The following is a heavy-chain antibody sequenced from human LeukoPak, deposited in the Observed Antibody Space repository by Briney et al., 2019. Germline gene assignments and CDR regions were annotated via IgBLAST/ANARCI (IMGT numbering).Heavy chain of an antibody. CDR1: GGSISSSSYY. V-gene: IGHV4-39*01. CDR3: ARSNTYYYGSGSYYNAGLFDY. D-gene: IGHD3-10*01. CDR2: IYYSGST. J-gene: IGHJ4*02. Sequence: SETLSLTCTVSGGSISSSSYYWGWIRQPPGKGLEWIGSIYYSGSTYYNPPLKRRATISVDTSKNQFSLKLSSVTAADTAVYYCARSNTYYYGSGSYYNAGLFDYWGQGTLVTVSS.